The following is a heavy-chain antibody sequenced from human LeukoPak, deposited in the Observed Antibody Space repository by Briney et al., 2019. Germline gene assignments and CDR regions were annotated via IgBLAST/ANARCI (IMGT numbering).Heavy chain of an antibody. D-gene: IGHD2-2*02. CDR1: GYSFTSYW. CDR3: ARLRYCSSTSCYTPEYWFDP. J-gene: IGHJ5*02. V-gene: IGHV5-51*01. CDR2: IYPGDSDT. Sequence: GESLQISSKGSGYSFTSYWIGWVRPMPGKGLEWMGIIYPGDSDTRYSPSFQGQVTISADKSISTAYLQWSSLKASDTAMYYCARLRYCSSTSCYTPEYWFDPWGQGTLVTVSS.